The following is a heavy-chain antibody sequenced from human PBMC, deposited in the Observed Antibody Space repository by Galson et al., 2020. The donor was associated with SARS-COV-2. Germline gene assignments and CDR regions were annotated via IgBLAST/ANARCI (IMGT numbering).Heavy chain of an antibody. Sequence: GESLKISCAASGFTFSSHGMHWVRQAPGKGLEWVAFILYDGRMTFYADSVKGRFTISRDNSENTLYLQMNSLRREDTAVYYCVREDPFDFWGQGSLVTVSS. CDR3: VREDPFDF. CDR2: ILYDGRMT. V-gene: IGHV3-30*02. J-gene: IGHJ4*02. CDR1: GFTFSSHG.